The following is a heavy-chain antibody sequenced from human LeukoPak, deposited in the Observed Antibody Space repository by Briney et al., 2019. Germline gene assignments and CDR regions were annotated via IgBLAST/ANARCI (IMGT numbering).Heavy chain of an antibody. CDR2: IYPGDSDT. J-gene: IGHJ6*04. CDR3: ARLRAGMGSYYYYGMDV. D-gene: IGHD5-18*01. CDR1: GYSFTSYC. V-gene: IGHV5-51*01. Sequence: GESLMISCKGSGYSFTSYCIGWVRQMPGKGLEGMGIIYPGDSDTRYSPSFQGQVTISADKSIRTAYLQWSSLKASDTAMYYCARLRAGMGSYYYYGMDVWGEGTTVSVSS.